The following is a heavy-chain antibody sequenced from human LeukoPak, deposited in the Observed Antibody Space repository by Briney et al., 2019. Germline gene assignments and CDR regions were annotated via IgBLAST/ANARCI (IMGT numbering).Heavy chain of an antibody. CDR1: GFTFSSYD. D-gene: IGHD1-1*01. CDR3: AKVGNDWDAFDI. J-gene: IGHJ3*02. Sequence: PGGSLRLSCAASGFTFSSYDMTWVRQAPGKGLEWVSAISGSDTNTDYADSVKGRFTISRDNSKNTLYLQMNSLRAEDTAVYYCAKVGNDWDAFDIWGQGTMVTVSS. CDR2: ISGSDTNT. V-gene: IGHV3-23*01.